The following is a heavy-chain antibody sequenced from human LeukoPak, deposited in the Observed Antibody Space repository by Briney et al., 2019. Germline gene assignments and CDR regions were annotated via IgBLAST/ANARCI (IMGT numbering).Heavy chain of an antibody. V-gene: IGHV3-7*01. J-gene: IGHJ4*02. CDR1: GFTFSSYW. CDR3: ARRRSGYSSGSFDY. CDR2: IKQDGSEK. D-gene: IGHD6-19*01. Sequence: GGSLRLSCAASGFTFSSYWMSWVRQAPGKGLEWVANIKQDGSEKHYVDSVKGRFTISRDNAKNSLYLQMNSLRAEDTAVYYCARRRSGYSSGSFDYWGQGTLVTVSS.